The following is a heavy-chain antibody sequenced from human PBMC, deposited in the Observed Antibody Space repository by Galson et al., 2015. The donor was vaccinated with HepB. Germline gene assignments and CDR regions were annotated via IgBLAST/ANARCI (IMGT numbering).Heavy chain of an antibody. CDR1: GFTFSSYW. Sequence: SLRLSCAASGFTFSSYWMSWVRQAPGKGLEWVANIKQDGSEKYYVDSVKGRFTISRDNAKNSLYLQMNSLRAEDTAVYYCAREEDDILTGYYNYYYYGMDVWGQGTTVTVSS. V-gene: IGHV3-7*03. CDR3: AREEDDILTGYYNYYYYGMDV. D-gene: IGHD3-9*01. CDR2: IKQDGSEK. J-gene: IGHJ6*02.